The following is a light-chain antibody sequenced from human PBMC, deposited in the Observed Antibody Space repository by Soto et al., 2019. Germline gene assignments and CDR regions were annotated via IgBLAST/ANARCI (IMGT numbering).Light chain of an antibody. CDR3: NAYTTTSTYV. J-gene: IGLJ1*01. CDR1: SSDVGAYNR. V-gene: IGLV2-14*01. Sequence: QSALTQPASVSGSPGQPITISCSGTSSDVGAYNRVSWYQQYPGKAPKLIIYGVTNRPSGISNRFYGSKSGTTASLTISGLQPEDEADYYCNAYTTTSTYVFGTGTKLTVL. CDR2: GVT.